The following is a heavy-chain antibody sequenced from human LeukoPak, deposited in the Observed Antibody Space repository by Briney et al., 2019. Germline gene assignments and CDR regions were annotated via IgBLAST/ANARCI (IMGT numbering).Heavy chain of an antibody. CDR3: ARAGDNWSYRGTRYAFDI. D-gene: IGHD1-7*01. V-gene: IGHV4-34*01. Sequence: SETLSLTCAVYGGSFSGYYWSWIRQPPGKGLEWIGEINHSGSTNYNPSLKSRVTISVDTSKNQFSLKLSSVTAADTAVYYCARAGDNWSYRGTRYAFDIWGQGTMVTVSS. J-gene: IGHJ3*02. CDR2: INHSGST. CDR1: GGSFSGYY.